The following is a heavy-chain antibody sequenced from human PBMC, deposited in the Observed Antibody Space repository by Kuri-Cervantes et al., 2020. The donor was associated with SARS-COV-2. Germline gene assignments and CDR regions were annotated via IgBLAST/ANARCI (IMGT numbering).Heavy chain of an antibody. CDR3: ARSYGLLFDY. J-gene: IGHJ4*02. D-gene: IGHD4-17*01. V-gene: IGHV4-39*07. CDR2: IYYSGST. Sequence: SETLSLTCTVSGGSISSSSYYWGWIRQPPGKGLEWIGSIYYSGSTYYNPSLKSLVTISVDTSKNQFSLKLSSVTAADTAVYYCARSYGLLFDYWGQGTLVTVSS. CDR1: GGSISSSSYY.